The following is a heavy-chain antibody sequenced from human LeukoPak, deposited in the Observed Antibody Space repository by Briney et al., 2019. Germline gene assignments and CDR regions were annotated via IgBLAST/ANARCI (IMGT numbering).Heavy chain of an antibody. D-gene: IGHD3-3*01. CDR3: AKGSRFLEWLLYSDY. Sequence: GGSLRLSCAASGFTFSSYAMSWVRQAPGKGLEWVSAISGSGGSTYYADSVKGRFTISRDNSKNTLYLQMNSLRAEDTAVYYCAKGSRFLEWLLYSDYWGQGTLVTVSS. V-gene: IGHV3-23*01. J-gene: IGHJ4*02. CDR1: GFTFSSYA. CDR2: ISGSGGST.